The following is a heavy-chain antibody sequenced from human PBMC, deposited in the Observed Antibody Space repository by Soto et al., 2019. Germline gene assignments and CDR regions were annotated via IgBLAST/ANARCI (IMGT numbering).Heavy chain of an antibody. V-gene: IGHV3-23*01. CDR1: GFTFSSYA. Sequence: GGSLRLSCAASGFTFSSYAMSWVRQAPGKGLEWVSAISGRGGSTYYADSVKGRFTISRDNSKNTLYLQMNSLRAEDTAVYYCAKELVVVPAAMGGAFDIWGQGTMVTVSS. CDR3: AKELVVVPAAMGGAFDI. D-gene: IGHD2-2*01. CDR2: ISGRGGST. J-gene: IGHJ3*02.